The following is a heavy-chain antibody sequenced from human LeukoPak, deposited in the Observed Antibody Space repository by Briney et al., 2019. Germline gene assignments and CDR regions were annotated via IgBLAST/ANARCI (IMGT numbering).Heavy chain of an antibody. CDR1: GYSISSGDY. D-gene: IGHD3-16*01. CDR3: ARDGAHKNHYYSYYYMDV. J-gene: IGHJ6*03. Sequence: SETLSLTCTVSGYSISSGDYWNWIRQPPGKGLEWIGYIYYSGSTNYNPSLKSRVTISLDTSKNQFSLKLSSVTAADTAVYYCARDGAHKNHYYSYYYMDVWGKGTTVTVSS. V-gene: IGHV4-61*08. CDR2: IYYSGST.